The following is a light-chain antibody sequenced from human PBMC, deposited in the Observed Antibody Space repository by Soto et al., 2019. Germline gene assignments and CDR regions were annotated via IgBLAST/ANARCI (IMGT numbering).Light chain of an antibody. V-gene: IGKV3-15*01. CDR2: GAS. CDR3: QQRSNWPRFT. Sequence: EIGMPQYPSTLSVSPGERSTLCCRSSQSISDTLAWYQQKPGQAPRLLIYGASTRAPGFPARFSGSGSGTDFTLTISSLEPEDFAVYYCQQRSNWPRFTFGQGTRLAI. CDR1: QSISDT. J-gene: IGKJ5*01.